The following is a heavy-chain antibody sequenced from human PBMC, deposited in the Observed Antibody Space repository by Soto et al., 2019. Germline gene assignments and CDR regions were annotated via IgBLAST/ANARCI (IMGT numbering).Heavy chain of an antibody. CDR3: ARGYYYGSGSYYTYYYYYMDV. V-gene: IGHV3-74*01. CDR1: GFTFSSYW. Sequence: GGSLRLSCAASGFTFSSYWMHWVRQAPGKGLVWVSRINSDGSSTSYADSVKGRFTISRDNAKNTLYLQMNSLRAEDTAVYYCARGYYYGSGSYYTYYYYYMDVWGKGTTVTVSS. CDR2: INSDGSST. D-gene: IGHD3-10*01. J-gene: IGHJ6*03.